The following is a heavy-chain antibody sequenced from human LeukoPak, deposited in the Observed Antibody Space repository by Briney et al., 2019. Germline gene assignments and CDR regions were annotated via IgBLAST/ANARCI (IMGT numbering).Heavy chain of an antibody. CDR2: IYTSGST. Sequence: SETLSLTCTVSGGSISSYYWSWIRQPPGKGLEWIGYIYTSGSTNYNPSLKSRVTISVDTSKNQFSLKLCSVTAADTAVYYCARHAGSTSPFDYWGQGTLVTVSS. D-gene: IGHD2-2*01. J-gene: IGHJ4*02. CDR3: ARHAGSTSPFDY. CDR1: GGSISSYY. V-gene: IGHV4-4*09.